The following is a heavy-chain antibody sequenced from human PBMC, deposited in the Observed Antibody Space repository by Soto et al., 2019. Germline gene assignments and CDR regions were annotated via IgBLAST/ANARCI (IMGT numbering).Heavy chain of an antibody. Sequence: EVHLLESGGGLIQPGGSLRLSCAASDFTVSGNSVSWVRQAPGKGLEWVSVIYIAGSTYYADSVKGRFTISRDNSKNTLYLQMNNLRADDTAVYYCARGMYNWFDPWGQGTLVTVSS. J-gene: IGHJ5*02. CDR3: ARGMYNWFDP. V-gene: IGHV3-53*01. CDR1: DFTVSGNS. CDR2: IYIAGST.